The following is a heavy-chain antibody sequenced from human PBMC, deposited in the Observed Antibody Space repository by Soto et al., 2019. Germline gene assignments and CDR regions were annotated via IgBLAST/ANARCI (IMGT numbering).Heavy chain of an antibody. CDR3: ARDPYYYGSGDKGGFDP. D-gene: IGHD3-10*01. Sequence: QVQLQESGPGLVKPSGTLSLTCAVSGGSLGSTHWWSWVRQPPRKGLEWIGDIYHTGSTNYNPSLKSRVTISVDKSNNQFSLNLSSVNAADTAVYYCARDPYYYGSGDKGGFDPWGQGTLVIVSS. J-gene: IGHJ5*02. CDR2: IYHTGST. V-gene: IGHV4-4*02. CDR1: GGSLGSTHW.